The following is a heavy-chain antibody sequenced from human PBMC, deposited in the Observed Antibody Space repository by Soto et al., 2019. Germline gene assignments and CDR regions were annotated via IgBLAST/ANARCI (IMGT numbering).Heavy chain of an antibody. J-gene: IGHJ6*03. CDR2: ITGSASGT. V-gene: IGHV3-23*01. D-gene: IGHD6-13*01. Sequence: GGSLRLSCAASGFTFSTYAMSWVRQAPGKGLEWVSAITGSASGTYYADSVKGRFTISRDNSKNTLYLQMDSLRAEDTAVYYCAKVGAAAAGTELYYYYYMDVWGKGTTVTVSS. CDR1: GFTFSTYA. CDR3: AKVGAAAAGTELYYYYYMDV.